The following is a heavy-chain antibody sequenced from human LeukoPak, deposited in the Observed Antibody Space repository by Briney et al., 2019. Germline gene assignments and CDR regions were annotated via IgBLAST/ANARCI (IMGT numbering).Heavy chain of an antibody. J-gene: IGHJ6*03. CDR3: ARDLVRYYYDSSGSDFMDV. Sequence: PSETLSLTCTVSGGSISSHYWSFIRQPPGKGLEWLGYIYYSGTTNYNPSLKSRVTMSVDTSKNQFSLKLSSVTAADTAVYYCARDLVRYYYDSSGSDFMDVWGKGTTVTISS. CDR1: GGSISSHY. D-gene: IGHD3-22*01. V-gene: IGHV4-59*11. CDR2: IYYSGTT.